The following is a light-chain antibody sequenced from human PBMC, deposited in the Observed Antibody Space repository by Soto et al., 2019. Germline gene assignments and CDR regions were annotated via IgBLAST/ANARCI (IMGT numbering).Light chain of an antibody. J-gene: IGKJ4*01. CDR1: QNVNSN. CDR3: QQYNDFPLT. CDR2: GAS. Sequence: EIVMTQSPATLSASPGERVTLSCRASQNVNSNLAWYQQKPGQAPRLLIYGASTRANGFPARFSGSGSGTEFTLTISSLQSEDFAVYYCQQYNDFPLTCGGGTKVEI. V-gene: IGKV3-15*01.